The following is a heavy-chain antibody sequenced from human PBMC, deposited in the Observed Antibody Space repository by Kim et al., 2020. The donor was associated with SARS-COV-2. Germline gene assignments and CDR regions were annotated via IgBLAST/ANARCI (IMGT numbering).Heavy chain of an antibody. CDR1: GYTFTSYG. D-gene: IGHD3-3*01. Sequence: ASVKVSCKASGYTFTSYGISRVRQAPGQGLERMGWISAYNGNTNYAQKLQGRVTMTTDTSTSTAYMELRSLRSDDTAVYYCAREGSLAIFGVVIPTNYYYYGMGVWDQGTTVTVSS. CDR3: AREGSLAIFGVVIPTNYYYYGMGV. V-gene: IGHV1-18*01. CDR2: ISAYNGNT. J-gene: IGHJ6*02.